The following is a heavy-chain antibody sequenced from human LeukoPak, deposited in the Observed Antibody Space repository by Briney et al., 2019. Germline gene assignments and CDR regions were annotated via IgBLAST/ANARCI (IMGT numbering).Heavy chain of an antibody. CDR1: GFTFSSYA. D-gene: IGHD3-3*01. CDR2: ISYDGSNK. CDR3: ARRSHSIRFLDDAFDI. Sequence: GGSLRLSCAASGFTFSSYAMHWVRQAPGKGLEWVAVISYDGSNKYYADSVKGRFTISRDNSKNTLYLQMNSLRAEDTAVYYCARRSHSIRFLDDAFDIWGQGTMVTDSS. V-gene: IGHV3-30-3*01. J-gene: IGHJ3*02.